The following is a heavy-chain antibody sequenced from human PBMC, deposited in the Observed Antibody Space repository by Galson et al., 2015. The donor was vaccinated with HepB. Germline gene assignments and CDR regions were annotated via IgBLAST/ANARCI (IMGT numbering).Heavy chain of an antibody. V-gene: IGHV5-10-1*01. CDR1: GYSFTSYW. D-gene: IGHD3-9*01. J-gene: IGHJ6*02. Sequence: QSGAEVKKPGESLRISCKGSGYSFTSYWISWVRQMPGKGLEWMGRIDPSDSYTNYSPSFQGHVTISADKSISTAYLQWSSLKASDTAMYYCARQNVLRYFGGDYYYYGMDVWGQGTTVTVSS. CDR3: ARQNVLRYFGGDYYYYGMDV. CDR2: IDPSDSYT.